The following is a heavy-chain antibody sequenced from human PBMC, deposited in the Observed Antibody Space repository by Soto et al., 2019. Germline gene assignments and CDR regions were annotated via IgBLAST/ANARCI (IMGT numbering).Heavy chain of an antibody. CDR2: IYYSGST. Sequence: SETMSLTCTVSGGSISSYYWSWIRQPPGKGLEWIGYIYYSGSTNYNPSLKSRVTISVDTSKNQFSLKLSSVTAADTAVYYCARANLAFWSGYVTWFDPWGQGTLVTVSS. V-gene: IGHV4-59*01. D-gene: IGHD3-3*01. J-gene: IGHJ5*02. CDR3: ARANLAFWSGYVTWFDP. CDR1: GGSISSYY.